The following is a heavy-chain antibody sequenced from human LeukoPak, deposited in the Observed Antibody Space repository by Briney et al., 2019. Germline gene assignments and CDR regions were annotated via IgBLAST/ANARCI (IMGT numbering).Heavy chain of an antibody. CDR2: INPNSGGT. CDR1: GYTFTGYY. J-gene: IGHJ4*02. Sequence: ASVTVSCTASGYTFTGYYMHWVRQAPGQGLEWMGRINPNSGGTNYAQKFQGRVTMTRDTSISTAYMELSRLRSDDTAVYYCARVYPYSSGWYSPYYFDYWGQGTLVTVSS. D-gene: IGHD6-19*01. CDR3: ARVYPYSSGWYSPYYFDY. V-gene: IGHV1-2*06.